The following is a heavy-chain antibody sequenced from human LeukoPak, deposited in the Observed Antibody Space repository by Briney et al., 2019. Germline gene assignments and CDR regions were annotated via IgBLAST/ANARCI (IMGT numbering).Heavy chain of an antibody. V-gene: IGHV3-21*01. D-gene: IGHD3-3*01. Sequence: TGGSLRLSCAASGFTFSSYSMNWVRQAPGKGLEWVSSISSSSSYIYYADSVKGRFTISRDNAKNSLYLQMNSLRAEDTAVYYCARDTKTTIFGVVITYYYYYYMDVWGKGTTVTVSS. CDR2: ISSSSSYI. CDR1: GFTFSSYS. J-gene: IGHJ6*03. CDR3: ARDTKTTIFGVVITYYYYYYMDV.